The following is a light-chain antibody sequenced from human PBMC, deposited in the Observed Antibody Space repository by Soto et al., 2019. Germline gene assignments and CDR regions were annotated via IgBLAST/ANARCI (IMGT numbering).Light chain of an antibody. Sequence: EIVMTQSPATLSLSPGERATLSCRASQSINTNLAWYQQSPGRAPRLFIYHASTRATGIPDRFSGSGSGTDFTLAISSLQPEDSATYYCLQDINYPWTFGQGTKVEIK. CDR2: HAS. CDR3: LQDINYPWT. J-gene: IGKJ1*01. V-gene: IGKV3-15*01. CDR1: QSINTN.